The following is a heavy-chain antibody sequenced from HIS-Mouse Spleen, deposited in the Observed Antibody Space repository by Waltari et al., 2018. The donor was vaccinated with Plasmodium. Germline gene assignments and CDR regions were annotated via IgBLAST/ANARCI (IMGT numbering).Heavy chain of an antibody. CDR3: ARGRVLGTSSGYFDL. V-gene: IGHV4-34*01. CDR2: INHSGST. J-gene: IGHJ2*01. CDR1: GGSFSGYY. Sequence: QVQLQQWGAGLLKPSETLSLTCAVYGGSFSGYYWSWIRQPPGKGLEWIGEINHSGSTNYNPSLKSRVTISVDTSKSQFSLKLSSVTAADTAVYYCARGRVLGTSSGYFDLWGRGTLVTVSS. D-gene: IGHD3-10*01.